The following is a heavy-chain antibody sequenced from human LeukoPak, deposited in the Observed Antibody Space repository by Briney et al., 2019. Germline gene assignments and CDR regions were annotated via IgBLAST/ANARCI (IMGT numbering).Heavy chain of an antibody. CDR3: AVLWGSGWFDP. Sequence: SETLSLTCTVSGGSISSGGYYWSWIRQHPGKGLEWIGYIHYSGSTYYNPSLKSRVTISVDTSKNQFSLKLSSVTAADTAVYYCAVLWGSGWFDPWGQGTLVTVSS. V-gene: IGHV4-31*03. J-gene: IGHJ5*02. CDR2: IHYSGST. CDR1: GGSISSGGYY. D-gene: IGHD3-16*01.